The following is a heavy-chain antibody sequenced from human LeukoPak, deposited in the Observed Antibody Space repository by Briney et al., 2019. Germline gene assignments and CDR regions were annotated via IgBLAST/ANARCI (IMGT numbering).Heavy chain of an antibody. CDR1: GFTFNIYA. J-gene: IGHJ5*02. CDR3: ARDRPNYHESNGHYYNRDGDH. D-gene: IGHD3-10*01. Sequence: GGSLRLSCAASGFTFNIYAMSWVRLAPEKGLQWVASMCGSAGCTYYEDSVRGRFTISRDNSKNILYLQMNSLRAEDTAIYYCARDRPNYHESNGHYYNRDGDHWGQGTLVTVSS. V-gene: IGHV3-23*01. CDR2: MCGSAGCT.